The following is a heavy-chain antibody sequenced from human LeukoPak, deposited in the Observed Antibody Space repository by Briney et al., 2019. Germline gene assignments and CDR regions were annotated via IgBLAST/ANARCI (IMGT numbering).Heavy chain of an antibody. J-gene: IGHJ6*03. D-gene: IGHD3-3*01. CDR2: IYYSGST. Sequence: PSETLSLTCSVSSYSINSNYYWGWIRQPPGKGLEWIGYIYYSGSTNYNPSLKNRVTISVDTSKNQFSLKLSSVTAADTAVYYCARGCEYYDFWSGYAYYYYMDVWGKGTTVTVSS. CDR1: SYSINSNYY. CDR3: ARGCEYYDFWSGYAYYYYMDV. V-gene: IGHV4-59*01.